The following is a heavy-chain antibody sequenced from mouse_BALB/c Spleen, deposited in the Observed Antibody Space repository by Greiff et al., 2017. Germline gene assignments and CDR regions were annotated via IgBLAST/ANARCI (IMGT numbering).Heavy chain of an antibody. D-gene: IGHD1-1*01. Sequence: DVKLVESGGGLVKPGGSLKLSCAASGFTFSSYAMSWVRQTPEKRLEWVASISSGGSTYYPDSVKGRFTISRDNARNILYLQMSSLRSEDTAMYYCARVITTVVRAMDYWGQGTSVTVSS. V-gene: IGHV5-6-5*01. J-gene: IGHJ4*01. CDR1: GFTFSSYA. CDR2: ISSGGST. CDR3: ARVITTVVRAMDY.